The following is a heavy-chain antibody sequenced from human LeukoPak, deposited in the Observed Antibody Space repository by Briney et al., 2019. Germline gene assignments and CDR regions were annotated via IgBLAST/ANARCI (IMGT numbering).Heavy chain of an antibody. J-gene: IGHJ4*02. Sequence: PGGSLRLSCAASGLTFSSYGMNWVRQAPGKGLEWVSYISDSSSTIYYADSVKGRLTISRDNAKNSLYLQMDSLRAEDTAVYYCARWGATGYGDYWGQGTLVTVSS. CDR1: GLTFSSYG. V-gene: IGHV3-48*03. CDR2: ISDSSSTI. CDR3: ARWGATGYGDY. D-gene: IGHD3-9*01.